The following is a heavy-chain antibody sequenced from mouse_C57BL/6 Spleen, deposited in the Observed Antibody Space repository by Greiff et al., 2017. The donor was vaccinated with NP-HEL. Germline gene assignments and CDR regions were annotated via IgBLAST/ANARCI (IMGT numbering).Heavy chain of an antibody. J-gene: IGHJ2*01. V-gene: IGHV3-6*01. CDR2: ISYDGSN. Sequence: DVKLQESGPGLVKPSQSLSLTCSVTGYSITSGYYWNWIRQFPGNKLEWMGYISYDGSNNYNPSLKNRISITRDTSKNQFFLKLNSVTTEDTATYYCAAYYYGSSYPYWGQGTTLTVSS. CDR1: GYSITSGYY. D-gene: IGHD1-1*01. CDR3: AAYYYGSSYPY.